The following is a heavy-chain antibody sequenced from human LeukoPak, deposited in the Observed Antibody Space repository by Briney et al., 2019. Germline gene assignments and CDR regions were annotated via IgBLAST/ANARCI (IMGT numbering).Heavy chain of an antibody. V-gene: IGHV4-59*10. Sequence: SETLSLTCAVYGGSFSGYYWSWIRQPAGKGLEWIGRIYTSGSTNYNPSLKSRVTMSVDTSKNQFSLKLSSVTAADTAVYYCARALSSGYLVFDYWGQGTLVTVSS. CDR2: IYTSGST. D-gene: IGHD3-22*01. CDR3: ARALSSGYLVFDY. J-gene: IGHJ4*02. CDR1: GGSFSGYY.